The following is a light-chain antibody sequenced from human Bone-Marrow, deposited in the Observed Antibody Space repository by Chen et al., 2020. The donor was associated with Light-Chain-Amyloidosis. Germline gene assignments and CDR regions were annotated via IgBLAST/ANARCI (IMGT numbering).Light chain of an antibody. V-gene: IGLV1-44*01. Sequence: QSVLTQPPSASGTPVQRVTISCSGSSSNIGTNTVNWYQQLPGTAPKLLIYTNNQRPSGVPDRFSGSKAGTSASLAISGRQSEDEADYYCAAWDDSLKAWVFGGGTKLTVL. CDR2: TNN. J-gene: IGLJ3*02. CDR3: AAWDDSLKAWV. CDR1: SSNIGTNT.